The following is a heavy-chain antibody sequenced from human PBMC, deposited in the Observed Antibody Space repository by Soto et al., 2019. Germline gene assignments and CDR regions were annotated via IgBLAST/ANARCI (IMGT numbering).Heavy chain of an antibody. V-gene: IGHV1-69*13. J-gene: IGHJ2*01. CDR3: ARVLYYDRSGSYWYFDL. CDR1: GGTFSSYA. D-gene: IGHD3-22*01. CDR2: IIPIFGTA. Sequence: GASVKVSCKASGGTFSSYAISWVRQAPGQGLEWMGGIIPIFGTANYAQKFQGRVTITADESTSTAYMELSSLRSEDTAVYYCARVLYYDRSGSYWYFDLWGRGTLVTVSS.